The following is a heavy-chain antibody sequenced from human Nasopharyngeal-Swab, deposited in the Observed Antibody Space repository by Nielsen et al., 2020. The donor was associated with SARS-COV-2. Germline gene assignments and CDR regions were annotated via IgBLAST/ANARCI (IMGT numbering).Heavy chain of an antibody. Sequence: ASVKVSCKTSGDTFTNSAISWVRQAPGQGLEWMGWINPNSGDTKYSQRFQGRVTMTRDTSINTAYMELSSLTSEDTAVYFCARDHPVGATYVYFHGMDVWGQGTTVTVSS. J-gene: IGHJ6*02. CDR1: GDTFTNSA. CDR2: INPNSGDT. D-gene: IGHD1-26*01. CDR3: ARDHPVGATYVYFHGMDV. V-gene: IGHV1-2*02.